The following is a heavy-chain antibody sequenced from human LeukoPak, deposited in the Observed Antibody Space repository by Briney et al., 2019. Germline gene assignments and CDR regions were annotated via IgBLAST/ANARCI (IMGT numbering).Heavy chain of an antibody. CDR1: GYTFTSYY. J-gene: IGHJ4*02. D-gene: IGHD3-22*01. Sequence: ASVKVSCKASGYTFTSYYMHWVRRAPGQGLEWMGIINPSGGSTSYAQKFQGRVTMTRDTSTSTVYMELSSLRSEDTAVYYCARGDDSSGYYGYYFDYWGQGTLVTVSS. CDR3: ARGDDSSGYYGYYFDY. CDR2: INPSGGST. V-gene: IGHV1-46*01.